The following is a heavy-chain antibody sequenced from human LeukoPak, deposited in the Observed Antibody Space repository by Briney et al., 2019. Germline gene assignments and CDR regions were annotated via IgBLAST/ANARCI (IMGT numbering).Heavy chain of an antibody. V-gene: IGHV1-18*01. Sequence: GASVKVSCKASGYTFTSYGISWVRQAPGQGLDWMGWISAYNGNTNYAQKLQGRVTMTTDTSTSTAYMELRSLRSDDTAVYYCARDEFGGDRWLQLLTYFDYWGQGTLVTVSS. D-gene: IGHD5-24*01. J-gene: IGHJ4*02. CDR1: GYTFTSYG. CDR3: ARDEFGGDRWLQLLTYFDY. CDR2: ISAYNGNT.